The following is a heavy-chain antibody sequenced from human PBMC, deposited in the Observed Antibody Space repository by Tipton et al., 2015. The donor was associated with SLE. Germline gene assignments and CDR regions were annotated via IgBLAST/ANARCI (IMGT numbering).Heavy chain of an antibody. V-gene: IGHV4-4*07. Sequence: LRLSCTVSGGSISSYYWSWIRQPAGKGLEWIGRIYTSGSTNYNPSLQSRVTMSVDTSKNQFSLKLSSVTAADTAVYYCARPGSSGSYGAFDIWGQGTMVTVSS. CDR2: IYTSGST. J-gene: IGHJ3*02. CDR3: ARPGSSGSYGAFDI. CDR1: GGSISSYY. D-gene: IGHD1-26*01.